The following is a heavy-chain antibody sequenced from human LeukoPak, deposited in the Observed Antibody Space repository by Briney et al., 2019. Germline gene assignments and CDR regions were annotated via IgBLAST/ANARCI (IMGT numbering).Heavy chain of an antibody. J-gene: IGHJ6*03. Sequence: GGSLRLSCPASGFTSGNHWMSWVRQAPGKELEWVANINQDGSEKYYVDSVKGRFTISRDNAKNSLYLQMHSLRAEDTAVSYCARDYHHDYYYYMDVWGKGTTVTVSS. CDR2: INQDGSEK. CDR1: GFTSGNHW. CDR3: ARDYHHDYYYYMDV. V-gene: IGHV3-7*01. D-gene: IGHD1-14*01.